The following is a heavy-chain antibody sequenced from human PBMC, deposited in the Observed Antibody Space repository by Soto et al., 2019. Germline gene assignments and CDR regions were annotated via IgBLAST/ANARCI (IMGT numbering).Heavy chain of an antibody. Sequence: QVQLVESGGGVVQPGRSLRLSCAASGFTFSTYCMHWVRQAPGKGLEWVAVIWYDGSNKYYADSVKGRFTISRDNSKNTLYLQMNSLRAEDTAVYHCARDYCGGDCYAVGYWGQGTLVTVSS. D-gene: IGHD2-21*02. J-gene: IGHJ4*02. CDR2: IWYDGSNK. V-gene: IGHV3-33*01. CDR3: ARDYCGGDCYAVGY. CDR1: GFTFSTYC.